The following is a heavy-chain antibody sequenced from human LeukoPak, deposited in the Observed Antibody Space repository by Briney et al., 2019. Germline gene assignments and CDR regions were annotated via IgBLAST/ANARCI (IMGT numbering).Heavy chain of an antibody. D-gene: IGHD1-26*01. CDR2: ISAYNGNT. CDR3: ATGIVGATCCSEYDY. J-gene: IGHJ4*02. Sequence: ASVKVSCKASGYTFTSYGISWVRQAPGQGLEWMGWISAYNGNTNYAQKFQGRVTMTTDTSTSTAYMELRSLRSDDTAVYYCATGIVGATCCSEYDYWGEGTRVTVSS. V-gene: IGHV1-18*01. CDR1: GYTFTSYG.